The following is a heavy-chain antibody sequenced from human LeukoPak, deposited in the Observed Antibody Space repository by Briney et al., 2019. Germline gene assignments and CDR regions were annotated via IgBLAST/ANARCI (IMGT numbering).Heavy chain of an antibody. CDR3: ARTMSSSHTVYGMDV. D-gene: IGHD2-2*02. J-gene: IGHJ6*02. Sequence: SETLSLTCVVSGYSISSSNWWGWIRQPPGKGLEWIGYIYYSGSIYYNPSLKSRVTMSVDTSKNQFSLKLSSVTAVDTAVYYCARTMSSSHTVYGMDVWGQGTTVTVPS. CDR1: GYSISSSNW. CDR2: IYYSGSI. V-gene: IGHV4-28*05.